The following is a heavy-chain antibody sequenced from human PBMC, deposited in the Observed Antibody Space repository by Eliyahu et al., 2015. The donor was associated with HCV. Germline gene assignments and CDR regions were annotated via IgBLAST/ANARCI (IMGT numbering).Heavy chain of an antibody. D-gene: IGHD3-3*01. CDR1: GFTFSKNA. CDR3: AKDTSRFLMTGFDS. CDR2: LSGSGGTT. Sequence: EVQVLESGGGLVQPGGSLRLSCAASGFTFSKNAMSWVRQAPGKGLEWVSSLSGSGGTTYYAESVKGRFTISRDNSKNTLYLLMSSLRAEDTALYYCAKDTSRFLMTGFDSWGPGTLVIVSS. J-gene: IGHJ4*02. V-gene: IGHV3-23*01.